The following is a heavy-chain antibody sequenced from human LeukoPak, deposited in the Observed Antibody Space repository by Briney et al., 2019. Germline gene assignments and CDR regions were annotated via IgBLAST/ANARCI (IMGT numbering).Heavy chain of an antibody. CDR2: INKDGGEK. Sequence: PGGSLRLSCAASGFTFSSYWMSWVRQAPGKGLEWVANINKDGGEKYYVDSVKGRFTISRDNAKNSLYLQMNSLRADDTAEYYCAKDSNGWYQRGSNYFDYWGQGTLDTVSS. J-gene: IGHJ4*02. D-gene: IGHD6-19*01. CDR3: AKDSNGWYQRGSNYFDY. CDR1: GFTFSSYW. V-gene: IGHV3-7*03.